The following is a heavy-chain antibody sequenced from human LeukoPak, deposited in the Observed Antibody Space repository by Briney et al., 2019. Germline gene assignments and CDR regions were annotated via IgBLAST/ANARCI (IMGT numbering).Heavy chain of an antibody. V-gene: IGHV3-49*03. Sequence: GGSLRLSCTASGFTFGDYAMSWFHQAPGKGLEWVGFIRSKGYGGTTEYGASVKGRFSISRDDSKSIAYLQMNSLKTEDTAVYYCTRARGYSYGYSDYWGQGTLVTVSS. CDR2: IRSKGYGGTT. CDR3: TRARGYSYGYSDY. D-gene: IGHD5-18*01. CDR1: GFTFGDYA. J-gene: IGHJ4*02.